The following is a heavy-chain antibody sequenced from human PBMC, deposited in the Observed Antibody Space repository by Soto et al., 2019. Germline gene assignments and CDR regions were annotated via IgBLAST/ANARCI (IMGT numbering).Heavy chain of an antibody. J-gene: IGHJ6*02. CDR3: ARTSIAAMREGYYYYYGMDV. CDR1: GYTFTSYG. CDR2: ISAYNGNT. V-gene: IGHV1-18*04. Sequence: QVQLVQSGAEVKKPGASVKVSCKASGYTFTSYGISWVRQAPGQGLEWMGWISAYNGNTNYAQKLQGRVTMTTDTATSTAYMELRSLRSDDTAVYYCARTSIAAMREGYYYYYGMDVWGQGTTVIVSS. D-gene: IGHD6-6*01.